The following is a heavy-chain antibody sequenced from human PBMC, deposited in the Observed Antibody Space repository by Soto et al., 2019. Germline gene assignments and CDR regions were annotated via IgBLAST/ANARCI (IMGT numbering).Heavy chain of an antibody. CDR1: GFTFSSYG. CDR3: AKVSRGYYYGMDV. D-gene: IGHD2-2*01. Sequence: GGSLRLSCAASGFTFSSYGMHWVRQAPGKGLEWLAVISYDGSNKYYADSVKGRFTISRDNSKNTLYLQMKNLRAEDTAVYYCAKVSRGYYYGMDVWGQGTTVTVSS. J-gene: IGHJ6*02. CDR2: ISYDGSNK. V-gene: IGHV3-30*18.